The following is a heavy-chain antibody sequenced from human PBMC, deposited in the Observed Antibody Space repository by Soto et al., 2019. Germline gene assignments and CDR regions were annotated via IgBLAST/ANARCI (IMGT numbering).Heavy chain of an antibody. CDR2: IYYSRTT. CDR1: GGSISSYH. D-gene: IGHD6-13*01. Sequence: PSETLSLTCTVSGGSISSYHWGWIRQPPGKGLDWIGTIYYSRTTYYKPSLKSRVTISVDTSKNQFSLKLISVTAADTAVYYCARLLTAAAHTEYWGQGTLVTVSS. CDR3: ARLLTAAAHTEY. V-gene: IGHV4-39*01. J-gene: IGHJ4*02.